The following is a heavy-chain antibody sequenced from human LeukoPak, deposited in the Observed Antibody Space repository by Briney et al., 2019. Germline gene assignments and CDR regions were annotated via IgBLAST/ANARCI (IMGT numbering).Heavy chain of an antibody. V-gene: IGHV1-46*01. D-gene: IGHD3-3*01. CDR3: AREGFPPKISDFWSGLGPYYYYGMDV. Sequence: GASVKVSCKASGYTFTSYYMHWVRQAPGQGLEWMGIINPSGGSTSYTQKFQGRVTMTRDTSTSTVYMELSSLRSVDTAVYYCAREGFPPKISDFWSGLGPYYYYGMDVWGQGTTVTVSS. CDR2: INPSGGST. CDR1: GYTFTSYY. J-gene: IGHJ6*02.